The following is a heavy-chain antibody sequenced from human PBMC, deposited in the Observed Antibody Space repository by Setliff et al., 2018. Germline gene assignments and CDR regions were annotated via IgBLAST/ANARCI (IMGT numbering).Heavy chain of an antibody. CDR3: ARGTKTMVINYWYFDV. V-gene: IGHV4-34*01. Sequence: PSEILSLTCAVYGGSFSDYWWSWIRQLPGKGLEWIAEIHHSGSTNFHPSLKSRVAISVDPSKNQFYLNLRSVTAADTAVYFCARGTKTMVINYWYFDVWGRGTPVTVSS. CDR1: GGSFSDYW. D-gene: IGHD4-17*01. CDR2: IHHSGST. J-gene: IGHJ2*01.